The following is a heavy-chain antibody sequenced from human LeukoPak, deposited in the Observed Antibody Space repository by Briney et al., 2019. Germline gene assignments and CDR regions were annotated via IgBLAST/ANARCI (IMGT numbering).Heavy chain of an antibody. CDR1: GGSISSSSYY. CDR2: IYYSGST. D-gene: IGHD5-24*01. Sequence: ASETLSLTCTVSGGSISSSSYYWGWIRQPPGKGLEWIGSIYYSGSTYYNPSLKSRVTISVDTSKNQFSLKLSSVTAADTAVYYCAAPGPRPTLHHYRGRAFDIWGQGTMVTVSS. V-gene: IGHV4-39*07. CDR3: AAPGPRPTLHHYRGRAFDI. J-gene: IGHJ3*02.